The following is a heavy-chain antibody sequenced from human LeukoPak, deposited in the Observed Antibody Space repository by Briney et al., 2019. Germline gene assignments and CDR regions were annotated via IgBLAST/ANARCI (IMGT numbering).Heavy chain of an antibody. CDR3: AKDQGPITIFGVVIGGMDV. CDR1: AFIFSNHG. J-gene: IGHJ6*02. Sequence: GRSLRLSCAASAFIFSNHGMHWVRQAPGKGLEWVAIISYDGSNKYYADSVKGRFTISRDNSKNTLHLQMNSLRAEDTAMYYCAKDQGPITIFGVVIGGMDVWGQGTTVTVSS. V-gene: IGHV3-30*18. CDR2: ISYDGSNK. D-gene: IGHD3-3*01.